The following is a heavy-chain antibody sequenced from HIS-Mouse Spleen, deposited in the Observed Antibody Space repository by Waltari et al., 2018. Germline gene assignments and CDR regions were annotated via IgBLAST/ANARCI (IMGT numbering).Heavy chain of an antibody. D-gene: IGHD6-13*01. CDR3: AREIPYSSSWYDWYFDL. J-gene: IGHJ2*01. CDR2: IYYSGGT. Sequence: QLQLQESGPGLVKPSETLSLTCTVSGGSISSSSYYWGWIRQPPGKGLGWIGSIYYSGGTTYNPSLKGRVTISVDTSKSQFSLKLSSVTAADTAVYYCAREIPYSSSWYDWYFDLWGRGTLVTVSS. V-gene: IGHV4-39*07. CDR1: GGSISSSSYY.